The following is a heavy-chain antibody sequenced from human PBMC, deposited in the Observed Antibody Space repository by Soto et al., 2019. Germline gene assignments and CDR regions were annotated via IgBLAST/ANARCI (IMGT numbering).Heavy chain of an antibody. Sequence: EVQLVESGGDLLQPGGSLRLSCEVSGFTFSNYWMHWVRHAPGEGLVWVSRIDTGGSTTNYADSVHGRFTISRDNAKSTLYLQMNSLRVEDTAVYYCARDVGGKFGYWGQGPLVTVSS. CDR1: GFTFSNYW. CDR3: ARDVGGKFGY. V-gene: IGHV3-74*01. J-gene: IGHJ4*02. CDR2: IDTGGSTT. D-gene: IGHD2-15*01.